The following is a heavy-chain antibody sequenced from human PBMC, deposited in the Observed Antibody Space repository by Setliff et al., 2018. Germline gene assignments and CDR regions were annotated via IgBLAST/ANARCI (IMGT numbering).Heavy chain of an antibody. D-gene: IGHD2-8*01. V-gene: IGHV1-2*02. CDR2: INPNSGGT. J-gene: IGHJ6*03. Sequence: ASVKVSCKASGYTFTGYYMHWVRQAPGQGLEWMGWINPNSGGTNPAQKFQGRVTMTRDTSISTAYMELSSLRSEDTAVYYCAREGVDARSSTDYRYYIDVWGKGTTVTVSS. CDR1: GYTFTGYY. CDR3: AREGVDARSSTDYRYYIDV.